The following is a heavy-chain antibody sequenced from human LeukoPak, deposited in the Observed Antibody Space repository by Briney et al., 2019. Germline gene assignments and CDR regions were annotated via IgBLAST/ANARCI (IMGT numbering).Heavy chain of an antibody. V-gene: IGHV3-30*04. CDR2: ISYDGSNK. CDR1: GFTFSSYA. Sequence: GGSLRLSCAASGFTFSSYAMHWVRQAPGKGLEWVAVISYDGSNKYYADSVKGRFTISRDSSKNTLYLQMNSLRAGDTAVYYCARKVGSYGSGSYRLDYWGQGTLVTVSS. CDR3: ARKVGSYGSGSYRLDY. D-gene: IGHD3-10*01. J-gene: IGHJ4*02.